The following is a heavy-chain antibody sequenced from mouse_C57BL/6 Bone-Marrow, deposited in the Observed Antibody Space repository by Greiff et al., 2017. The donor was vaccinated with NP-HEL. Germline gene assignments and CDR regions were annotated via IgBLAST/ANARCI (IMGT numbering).Heavy chain of an antibody. J-gene: IGHJ3*01. V-gene: IGHV10-1*01. D-gene: IGHD3-1*01. CDR3: VRHEDWALFAY. CDR2: IRSKSNNYAT. CDR1: GFSFNTYA. Sequence: EVQLVESGGGLVQPKGSLKLSCAASGFSFNTYAMNWVRQAPGKGLEWVARIRSKSNNYATYYADSVKDRFTISRDDSESMLYLQMNNLKTEDTAMYYCVRHEDWALFAYWGQGTLVTVSA.